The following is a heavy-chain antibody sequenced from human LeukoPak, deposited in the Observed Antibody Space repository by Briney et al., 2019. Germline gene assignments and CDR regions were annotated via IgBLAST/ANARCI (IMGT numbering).Heavy chain of an antibody. CDR3: ATSPGYSSSWCPAD. J-gene: IGHJ4*02. Sequence: SETLSLTCTVSGGSISSGDYYWSWIRQPPGKGLEWIGYIYYSGSTYYNPSLKSRVTISVDTSKNQFSLKLSSVTAADTAVYYCATSPGYSSSWCPADWGQGTLVTVSS. V-gene: IGHV4-30-4*01. CDR1: GGSISSGDYY. CDR2: IYYSGST. D-gene: IGHD6-13*01.